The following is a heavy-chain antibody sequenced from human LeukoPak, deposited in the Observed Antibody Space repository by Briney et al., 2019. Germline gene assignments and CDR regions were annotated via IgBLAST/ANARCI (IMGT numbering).Heavy chain of an antibody. Sequence: PSETLSLTSTVSGGSISSSSYYWGWIRQPPGKGLEWIGSIYYSGSTYYNPSLKSRVTISIDTSKNQFSVKLSSVTAADTAVYYCARVDSGGYSGYWGQGTLVTVSS. J-gene: IGHJ4*02. CDR2: IYYSGST. V-gene: IGHV4-39*01. CDR1: GGSISSSSYY. CDR3: ARVDSGGYSGY. D-gene: IGHD3-10*01.